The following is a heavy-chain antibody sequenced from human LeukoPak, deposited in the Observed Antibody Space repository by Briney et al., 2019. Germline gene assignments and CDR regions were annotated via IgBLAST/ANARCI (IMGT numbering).Heavy chain of an antibody. CDR1: GGSISSSNW. Sequence: PSQTLSLTCAVSGGSISSSNWWSWVRQPPGKGLEWIGEIYHSGSTNYNPSLKSRVTISVDKSKNQFSLKLSSVTAADTAVYYCARAILGYGDYGSYYFDYWGQGTLVTVSS. V-gene: IGHV4-4*02. J-gene: IGHJ4*02. D-gene: IGHD4-17*01. CDR3: ARAILGYGDYGSYYFDY. CDR2: IYHSGST.